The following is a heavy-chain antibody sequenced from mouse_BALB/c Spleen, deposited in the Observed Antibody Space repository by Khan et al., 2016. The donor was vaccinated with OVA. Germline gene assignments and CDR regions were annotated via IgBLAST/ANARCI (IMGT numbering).Heavy chain of an antibody. D-gene: IGHD1-1*01. CDR2: ISYSGNT. V-gene: IGHV3-2*02. J-gene: IGHJ2*02. CDR1: GYSITSDYA. CDR3: ARVYGGDFDY. Sequence: QLEESGPGLVKPSQSLSLTCTVTGYSITSDYAWNWIRQFPGNKLEWMGFISYSGNTKYNPPLKSRFSITRDTSKNQFFLQLNSVTTEDTATYYCARVYGGDFDYWGQGTSLTVAS.